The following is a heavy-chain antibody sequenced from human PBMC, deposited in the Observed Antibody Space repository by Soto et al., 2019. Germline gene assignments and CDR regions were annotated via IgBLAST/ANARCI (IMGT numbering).Heavy chain of an antibody. CDR2: IYSGGNT. CDR3: ARVETAPGIWCAFYI. J-gene: IGHJ3*02. Sequence: VQLVESGGGLVQPGGSLRLSCEDSGFTVSSYYMSWVRQALGKGLEWVSVIYSGGNTYYADSVKGRFTISRHNSKNTLYLQMNSLGAEYTAVYYCARVETAPGIWCAFYIWGQGTMFTVSS. CDR1: GFTVSSYY. V-gene: IGHV3-53*04. D-gene: IGHD5-12*01.